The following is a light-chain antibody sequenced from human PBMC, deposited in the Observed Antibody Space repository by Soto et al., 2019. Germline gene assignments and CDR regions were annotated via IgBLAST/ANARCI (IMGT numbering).Light chain of an antibody. J-gene: IGKJ5*01. CDR3: QQYDKSART. CDR2: GAS. Sequence: EFVMTQSPATLSLSRGERAALSCRASQSVSTNLAWYQQKPGQPPRLLIYGASTRATAVPARFTAGGSGTEFTLTISSLQSEDLAVYYCQQYDKSARTFGQGTRVEIK. CDR1: QSVSTN. V-gene: IGKV3-15*01.